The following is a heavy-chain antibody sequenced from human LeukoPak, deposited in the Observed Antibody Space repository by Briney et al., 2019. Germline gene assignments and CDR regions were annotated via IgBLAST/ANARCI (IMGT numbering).Heavy chain of an antibody. CDR2: IYSSGRT. CDR1: YGSINSYY. Sequence: SETLSLTCSVSYGSINSYYWNWIRQPPGKGLEWTGYIYSSGRTTYNPSLKGRVTMSVDTSKNQHYLKLTSVTAADTAVYYCAGDYSSGSYRFDFWGRGSLVTVSS. D-gene: IGHD3-10*01. CDR3: AGDYSSGSYRFDF. J-gene: IGHJ4*02. V-gene: IGHV4-59*13.